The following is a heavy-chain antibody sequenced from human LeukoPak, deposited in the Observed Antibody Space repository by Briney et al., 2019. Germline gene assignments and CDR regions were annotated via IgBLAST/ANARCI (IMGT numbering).Heavy chain of an antibody. CDR3: ARHTDSMVDFDN. D-gene: IGHD2-15*01. CDR1: GGSISSYY. V-gene: IGHV4-39*01. CDR2: LHYSGST. Sequence: PSETLSLTCTVSGGSISSYYWSWIRQPPGRRLEWIGSLHYSGSTYYNPSLKSRVTISADTSKNQFSLRLYSVTASDTAVYYCARHTDSMVDFDNWGQGTLVTVSS. J-gene: IGHJ4*02.